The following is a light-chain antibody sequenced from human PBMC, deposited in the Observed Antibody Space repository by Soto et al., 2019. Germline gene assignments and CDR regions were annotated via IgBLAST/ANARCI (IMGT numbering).Light chain of an antibody. CDR3: KQCGNTLYT. CDR1: QSVTNNY. J-gene: IGKJ2*01. V-gene: IGKV3-20*01. Sequence: EIVLTQSPGTLSLSPGERATLSCRASQSVTNNYLAWYRQKPGQAPRLLIYGISSRATGIPDRFSGSGSGTDFTLTISRLEPEDFAVYYSKQCGNTLYTSGQGTKLEIK. CDR2: GIS.